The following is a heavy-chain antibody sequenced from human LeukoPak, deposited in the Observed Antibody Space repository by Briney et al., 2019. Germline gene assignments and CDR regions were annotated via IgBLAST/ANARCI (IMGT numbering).Heavy chain of an antibody. CDR2: INHSGST. V-gene: IGHV4-34*01. Sequence: KASETLSLTCAVYGGSFSGYYWSWIRQPPGKGLEWIGEINHSGSTNYNPSLKSRVTISVDTSKNQFSLKLSSVTAADTAVYYCARAPLGGIAVAGTGFDYWGQGTLVTVSS. J-gene: IGHJ4*02. CDR1: GGSFSGYY. D-gene: IGHD6-19*01. CDR3: ARAPLGGIAVAGTGFDY.